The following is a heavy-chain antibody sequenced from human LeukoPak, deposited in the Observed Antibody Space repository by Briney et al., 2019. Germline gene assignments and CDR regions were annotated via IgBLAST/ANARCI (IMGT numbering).Heavy chain of an antibody. V-gene: IGHV4-59*04. D-gene: IGHD4-17*01. CDR3: ARHAFYGDYVDY. J-gene: IGHJ4*02. CDR2: IYYSGST. CDR1: GGSISSYY. Sequence: SSETLSLTCTVSGGSISSYYWSWIRQPPGKGLEWIGYIYYSGSTYYNPSLKGRVTISVDTSKNQFSLKLSSVTAADTAVYYCARHAFYGDYVDYWGQGTLVTVSS.